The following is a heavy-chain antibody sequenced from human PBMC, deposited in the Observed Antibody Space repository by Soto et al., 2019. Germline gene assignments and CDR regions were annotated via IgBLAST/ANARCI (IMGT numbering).Heavy chain of an antibody. Sequence: ESGGGLVQPGGSLRLSCAASGFTFHSYDMHWVRQATGKGLEWVSGIGTAGETYYLGSVKGRFTISRENAENSLYLQMNTLRAGDTAVYYCARVIFGDYYGMDVWGQGTTVTVSS. CDR1: GFTFHSYD. V-gene: IGHV3-13*01. CDR3: ARVIFGDYYGMDV. J-gene: IGHJ6*02. CDR2: IGTAGET. D-gene: IGHD3-3*01.